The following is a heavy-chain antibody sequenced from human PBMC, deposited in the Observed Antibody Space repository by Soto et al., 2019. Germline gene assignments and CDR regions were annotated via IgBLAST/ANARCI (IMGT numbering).Heavy chain of an antibody. CDR1: GFTFTSYW. Sequence: HPGGSLRLSCAASGFTFTSYWMHWVRQAPGKGLVWVSRINGDGSGTSYADSVKGRFTISRDNARNTLYLQMNSLRAEDTAVYYCAKGYSGYDYGYWGQGTLVTVSS. CDR2: INGDGSGT. D-gene: IGHD5-12*01. V-gene: IGHV3-74*01. CDR3: AKGYSGYDYGY. J-gene: IGHJ4*02.